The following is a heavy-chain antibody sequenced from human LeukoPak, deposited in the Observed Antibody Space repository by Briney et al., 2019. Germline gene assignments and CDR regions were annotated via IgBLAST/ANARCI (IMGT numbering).Heavy chain of an antibody. J-gene: IGHJ6*04. CDR3: AELGITMIGGV. CDR2: ISSSGSTI. CDR1: GFTFSRYG. V-gene: IGHV3-48*03. Sequence: GGTLRLSCAASGFTFSRYGMSWVRQAPGKGLEWVSYISSSGSTIYYADSVKGRFTISRDNAKNSLYLQMNSLRAEDTAVYYCAELGITMIGGVWGKGTTVTISS. D-gene: IGHD3-10*02.